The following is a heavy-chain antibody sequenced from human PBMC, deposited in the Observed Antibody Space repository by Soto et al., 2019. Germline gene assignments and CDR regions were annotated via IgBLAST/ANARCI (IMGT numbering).Heavy chain of an antibody. CDR1: GGSVNSDYYY. V-gene: IGHV4-61*01. CDR3: AREYSNSPEAFDI. J-gene: IGHJ4*02. Sequence: SETLSLTCTVSGGSVNSDYYYWTWIRQPPGKGLEWIGYIYNSGRTNYNPSLKSRVSISMDTSRNQFSLKLTSVTAADTAVIYCAREYSNSPEAFDIWGQGSLVTVSS. D-gene: IGHD1-26*01. CDR2: IYNSGRT.